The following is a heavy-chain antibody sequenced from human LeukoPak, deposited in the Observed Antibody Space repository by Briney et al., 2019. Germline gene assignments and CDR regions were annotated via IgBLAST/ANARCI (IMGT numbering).Heavy chain of an antibody. CDR2: INTNTGNP. V-gene: IGHV7-4-1*02. J-gene: IGHJ6*03. Sequence: ASVKVSCKASGYTFTSYAMNWVRQAPGQGLEWMGLINTNTGNPTYAQGFTGRFVFSLDTAFSPAYLQISSLKAEDTAVYYCARGDVYGGRYYYYYYYSLDVWGKGTPVTVSS. D-gene: IGHD1-26*01. CDR1: GYTFTSYA. CDR3: ARGDVYGGRYYYYYYYSLDV.